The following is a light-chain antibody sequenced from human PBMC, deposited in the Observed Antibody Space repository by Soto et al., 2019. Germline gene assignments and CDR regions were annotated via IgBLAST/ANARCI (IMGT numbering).Light chain of an antibody. Sequence: QSVLTQPASLSGSPGQSITIPCTGTHNDIGTYDYVSWYQQHPGKAPKLMIYEVSKRPSGVPDRFSGSKSGNTASLTVSGLQAEDEADYYCSSYAGSNNYVFGTGTKVTVL. J-gene: IGLJ1*01. CDR2: EVS. V-gene: IGLV2-8*01. CDR1: HNDIGTYDY. CDR3: SSYAGSNNYV.